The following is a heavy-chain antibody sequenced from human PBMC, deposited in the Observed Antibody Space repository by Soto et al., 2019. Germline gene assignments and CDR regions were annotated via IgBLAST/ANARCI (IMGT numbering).Heavy chain of an antibody. CDR2: IYYSGST. CDR3: ATNSYGYTHYAY. V-gene: IGHV4-30-4*01. D-gene: IGHD5-18*01. Sequence: QVQLQESGPGLVKPSQTLSLTCTVSGGSISSGDYYWSWIRQPPGKGLEWIGYIYYSGSTYYNPSLTTRVTISVDPSNDQCSLKLRSVTAADTAVYYCATNSYGYTHYAYWGQGTLVTVSS. CDR1: GGSISSGDYY. J-gene: IGHJ4*02.